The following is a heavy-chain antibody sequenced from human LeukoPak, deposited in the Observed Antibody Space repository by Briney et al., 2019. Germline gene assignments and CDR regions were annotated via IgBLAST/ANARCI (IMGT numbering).Heavy chain of an antibody. Sequence: GGSLRLSCAASGFTFSNYAMSWVRQTPGKGLQWVSTISNSDGSTYYADSVKGRFTISRDNPKNTLYLQMNSLTADDSAIYYCAKRSSTSCCDAFDIWGQGTMVTVSS. CDR1: GFTFSNYA. D-gene: IGHD2-2*01. V-gene: IGHV3-23*01. CDR3: AKRSSTSCCDAFDI. CDR2: ISNSDGST. J-gene: IGHJ3*02.